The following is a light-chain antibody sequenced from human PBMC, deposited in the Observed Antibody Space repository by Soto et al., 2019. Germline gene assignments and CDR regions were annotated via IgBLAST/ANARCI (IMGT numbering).Light chain of an antibody. V-gene: IGKV3D-15*01. CDR1: QNVANY. Sequence: EILLTQSPATLPLSPGERATLSCRASQNVANYLDWYQQKPGQAPRLLIYESSNRATGIAARFSGSQSGTEFTLTISSLLSEDFEVYSCQQYNNWPLTFGGGTKVDIK. CDR2: ESS. J-gene: IGKJ4*01. CDR3: QQYNNWPLT.